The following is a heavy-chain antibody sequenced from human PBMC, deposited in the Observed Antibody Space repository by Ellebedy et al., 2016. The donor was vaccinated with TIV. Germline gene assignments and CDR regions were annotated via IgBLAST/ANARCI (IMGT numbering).Heavy chain of an antibody. D-gene: IGHD2-15*01. Sequence: MPSETLSLTCAVYGGSFSGYYWSWIRQPPGKGLEWIGEINHSGSTNYNPSLKSRVTISVDTSKNQFSLKLSSVTAADTAVYYCARGVVVAATRLLWGSTANDYWGQGTLVTVSS. V-gene: IGHV4-34*01. CDR2: INHSGST. J-gene: IGHJ4*02. CDR1: GGSFSGYY. CDR3: ARGVVVAATRLLWGSTANDY.